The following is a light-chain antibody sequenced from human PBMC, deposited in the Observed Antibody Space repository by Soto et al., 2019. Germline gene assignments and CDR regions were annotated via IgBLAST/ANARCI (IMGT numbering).Light chain of an antibody. CDR2: GAS. CDR1: QSVSSN. J-gene: IGKJ4*01. Sequence: EIVVTQSPATLSVSPGEGVTLSCRASQSVSSNLAWYQQRPGQAPRLLIYGASTRATGIPARFSGSGSGTDFTLTISRLEPEDFATYYCQQTKSFPLTFGGGTKVDIK. V-gene: IGKV3-15*01. CDR3: QQTKSFPLT.